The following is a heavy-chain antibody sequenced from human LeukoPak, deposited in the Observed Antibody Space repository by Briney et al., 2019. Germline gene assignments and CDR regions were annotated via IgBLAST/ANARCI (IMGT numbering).Heavy chain of an antibody. J-gene: IGHJ4*02. V-gene: IGHV4-39*01. CDR1: GASISSSAYY. CDR3: ATTNCGGDCYPAW. D-gene: IGHD2-21*02. CDR2: IYYSGST. Sequence: KPSETLSLTCTVSGASISSSAYYWGWIRHPPGKGLAWIGSIYYSGSTYYSPSLKSRVTISVDTSKNQFSLKLSSVTAADTAVYYCATTNCGGDCYPAWWGQGTLVTVSS.